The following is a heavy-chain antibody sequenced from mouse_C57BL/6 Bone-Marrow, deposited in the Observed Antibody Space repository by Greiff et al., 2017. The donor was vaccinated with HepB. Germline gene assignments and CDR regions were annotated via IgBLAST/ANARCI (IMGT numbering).Heavy chain of an antibody. J-gene: IGHJ4*01. D-gene: IGHD2-4*01. CDR2: ISSGGDYI. CDR1: GFTFSSYA. V-gene: IGHV5-9-1*02. CDR3: TRGYDYDGYYYAMDY. Sequence: EVMLVESGEGLVKPGGSLKLSCAASGFTFSSYAMSWVRQTPEKRLEWVAYISSGGDYIYYADTVKGRFTISRDNARNTLYLQMSSLKSEDTAMYYCTRGYDYDGYYYAMDYWGQGTSVTVSS.